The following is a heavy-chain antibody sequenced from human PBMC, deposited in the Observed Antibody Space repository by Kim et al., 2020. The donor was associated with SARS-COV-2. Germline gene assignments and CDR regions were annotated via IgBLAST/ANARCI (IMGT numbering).Heavy chain of an antibody. V-gene: IGHV4-39*01. CDR1: GGSISSNYYY. Sequence: SETLSLTCVVSGGSISSNYYYWAWIRQPPGKGLEWIGHISYSGTTFYNPSLKSRVTISVDTWRTRYSLNLNSVTATDTAVYYCARLTRASHFEDWGQGTLVTVSS. CDR3: ARLTRASHFED. J-gene: IGHJ4*02. D-gene: IGHD1-26*01. CDR2: ISYSGTT.